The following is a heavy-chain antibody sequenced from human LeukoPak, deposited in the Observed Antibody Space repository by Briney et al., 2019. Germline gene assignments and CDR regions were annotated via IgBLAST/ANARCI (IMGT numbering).Heavy chain of an antibody. V-gene: IGHV3-43*01. CDR1: GFTFDDYT. CDR2: ISWDGGST. Sequence: GGSLRLPCAASGFTFDDYTMHWVRQAPGKGLEWVSLISWDGGSTYYADSVKGRFTISRDNSKNSLYLQMNSLRTEDTALYYCAKENSIRRYYYDSSGYLDYWGQGTLVTVSS. J-gene: IGHJ4*02. CDR3: AKENSIRRYYYDSSGYLDY. D-gene: IGHD3-22*01.